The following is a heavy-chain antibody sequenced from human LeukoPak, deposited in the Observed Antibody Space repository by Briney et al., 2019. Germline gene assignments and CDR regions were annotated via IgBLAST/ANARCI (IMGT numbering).Heavy chain of an antibody. J-gene: IGHJ3*01. CDR1: GFTFSSYA. CDR3: ARSGRLLVQRDAFDL. CDR2: ISYDGSNK. Sequence: SGGSLRLSCAASGFTFSSYAMHWVRQAPGKGLEWVAVISYDGSNKYYADSVKGRFTSSRDNDKNTLYMQMNRLRAADTYVYSRARSGRLLVQRDAFDLWGQGTMVTVSS. V-gene: IGHV3-30*04. D-gene: IGHD2-15*01.